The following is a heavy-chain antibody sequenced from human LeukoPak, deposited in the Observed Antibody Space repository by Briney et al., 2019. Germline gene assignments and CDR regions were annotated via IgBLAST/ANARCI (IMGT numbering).Heavy chain of an antibody. CDR3: ARDRFVVSFDY. CDR1: GFTFSSYA. CDR2: ISYDGSNK. V-gene: IGHV3-30-3*01. Sequence: GRSLRLSCAASGFTFSSYAMHWVRQAPGKGLEWVAVISYDGSNKYYADSVKGRFTISRDNSKNTLYLQMNSLRAEDTAVYYCARDRFVVSFDYWGQRTLVTVSS. D-gene: IGHD2-21*01. J-gene: IGHJ4*02.